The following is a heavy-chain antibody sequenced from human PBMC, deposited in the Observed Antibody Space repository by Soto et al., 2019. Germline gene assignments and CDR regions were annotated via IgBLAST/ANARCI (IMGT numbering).Heavy chain of an antibody. J-gene: IGHJ2*01. CDR1: GASIINNHYY. Sequence: QVRLQESGPGLVKPSQPLSLTCTVSGASIINNHYYWNFIRQPPGKGLEWIGYIYYSGSTSYNPSLESRLTISIDTSRNQFSRELSSVTAADTAVYFCARASMIGVPGFFDVWGRGTLVTVSS. D-gene: IGHD3-22*01. CDR3: ARASMIGVPGFFDV. V-gene: IGHV4-30-4*08. CDR2: IYYSGST.